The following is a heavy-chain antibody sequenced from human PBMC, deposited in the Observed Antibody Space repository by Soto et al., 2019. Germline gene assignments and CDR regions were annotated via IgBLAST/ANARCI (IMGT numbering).Heavy chain of an antibody. D-gene: IGHD1-7*01. CDR3: EGESGENWSYEAY. CDR1: GDTITSFS. CDR2: ISTTGNT. V-gene: IGHV4-4*07. Sequence: SETLSLTCTVSGDTITSFSWNWIRQSAGKGLEWIGRISTTGNTHYNPSLESRVTMSLDTSKNQFSLKLTSVTAADTAVYYCEGESGENWSYEAYWGQGTPVTVSS. J-gene: IGHJ4*02.